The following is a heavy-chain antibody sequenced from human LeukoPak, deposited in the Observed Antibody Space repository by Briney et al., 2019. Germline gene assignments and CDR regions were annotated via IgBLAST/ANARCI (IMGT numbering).Heavy chain of an antibody. CDR3: ARGVPGSGYLVDY. CDR2: INPNSGGT. Sequence: ASVKVSCKASGYTFTGYYMHWARQAPGQGLEWMGWINPNSGGTNYAQKFQGRVTMTRDTSISTAYMELSRLRSDDTAVYYCARGVPGSGYLVDYWGQGTLVTVSS. J-gene: IGHJ4*02. D-gene: IGHD3-22*01. V-gene: IGHV1-2*02. CDR1: GYTFTGYY.